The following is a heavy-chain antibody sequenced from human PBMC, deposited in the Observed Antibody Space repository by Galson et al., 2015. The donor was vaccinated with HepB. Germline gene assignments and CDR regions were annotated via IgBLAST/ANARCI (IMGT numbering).Heavy chain of an antibody. V-gene: IGHV3-23*01. CDR1: GFTFSSYA. D-gene: IGHD1-26*01. CDR3: AKVIVGAMAGDY. CDR2: ISGSGGST. J-gene: IGHJ4*02. Sequence: SLRLSCAASGFTFSSYAMSWVRQAPGKGLEWVSAISGSGGSTYYADSVKGRFTISRDNSKNTLYLQMNSLRAEDTAVYYCAKVIVGAMAGDYWGQGTLVTVSS.